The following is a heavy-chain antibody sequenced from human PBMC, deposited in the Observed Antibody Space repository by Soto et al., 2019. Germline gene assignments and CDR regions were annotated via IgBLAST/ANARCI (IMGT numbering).Heavy chain of an antibody. CDR3: AREGIVVVVAGELFDY. CDR1: GFTFSSYA. J-gene: IGHJ4*02. V-gene: IGHV3-30*14. D-gene: IGHD2-15*01. Sequence: QVQLVESGGGVVQPGRSLRLSCAASGFTFSSYAMHWVRQAPGKGLEWVAVISYDGSNKYYADSVKGRFTISTDNSKNTLYLQMNSLRAEDTAVYYCAREGIVVVVAGELFDYWGQGTLVTVSS. CDR2: ISYDGSNK.